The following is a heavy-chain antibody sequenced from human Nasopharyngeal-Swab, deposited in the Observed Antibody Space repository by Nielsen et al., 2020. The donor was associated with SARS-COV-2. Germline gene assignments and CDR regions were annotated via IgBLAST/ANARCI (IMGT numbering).Heavy chain of an antibody. J-gene: IGHJ3*02. CDR2: ISSGGDII. Sequence: GGSLRLSCAASGFPFNSYSMNWVRQAPGRGLEWVAYISSGGDIIYYADSVKGRFAISRDNAKNSLYLQMNSLRDKDTAVYYCARQDGGNAFPGVFDIWGQGTMVTVSS. CDR1: GFPFNSYS. D-gene: IGHD4-23*01. CDR3: ARQDGGNAFPGVFDI. V-gene: IGHV3-48*02.